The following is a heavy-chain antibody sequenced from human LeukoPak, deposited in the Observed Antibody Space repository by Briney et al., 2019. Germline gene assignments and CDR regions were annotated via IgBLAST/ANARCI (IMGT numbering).Heavy chain of an antibody. CDR1: GFSYSNFW. CDR2: INQDGSEK. V-gene: IGHV3-7*03. CDR3: ARAWGSADY. D-gene: IGHD7-27*01. Sequence: GGSLRLSCAASGFSYSNFWMSWVRQAPGKGLEWVANINQDGSEKYFVDSVRGRFTISRDNARNSLYLQMNSLRAEDTAVYYCARAWGSADYWGQGTLVTVSS. J-gene: IGHJ4*02.